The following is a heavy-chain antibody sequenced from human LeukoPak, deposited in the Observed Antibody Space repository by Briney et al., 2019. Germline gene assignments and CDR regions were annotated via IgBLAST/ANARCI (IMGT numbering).Heavy chain of an antibody. D-gene: IGHD1-1*01. CDR2: INHSGST. J-gene: IGHJ4*02. CDR3: ARRRGYNWSLGHFDY. V-gene: IGHV4-34*01. Sequence: KPSETLSLTCAVYGGSFSGYYWSWIRQPPGKGLEWIGEINHSGSTNYNPSLKSRVTISVDTAKNQFSLKLSSVTAAETAVYYCARRRGYNWSLGHFDYWGQGTLVTVSS. CDR1: GGSFSGYY.